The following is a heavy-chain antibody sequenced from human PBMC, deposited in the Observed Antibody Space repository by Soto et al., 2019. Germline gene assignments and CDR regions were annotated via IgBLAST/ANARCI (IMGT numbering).Heavy chain of an antibody. J-gene: IGHJ4*02. Sequence: QITLKESGPTLVKPTQTLTLTCTFSGFSLSTSGVAVGWIRQPPGKALEWLALIYWNDSKRYSPSLKSRLTITKDTSKSQVVLTMTNMDPVDTATYYCAHKPNYYDSSGYWVYWGQGTLVTVSS. V-gene: IGHV2-5*01. CDR2: IYWNDSK. CDR3: AHKPNYYDSSGYWVY. CDR1: GFSLSTSGVA. D-gene: IGHD3-22*01.